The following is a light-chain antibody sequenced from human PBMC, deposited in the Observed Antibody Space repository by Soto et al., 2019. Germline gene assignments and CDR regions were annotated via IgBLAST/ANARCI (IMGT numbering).Light chain of an antibody. CDR1: QSLVYSDGNTY. V-gene: IGKV2-30*01. J-gene: IGKJ2*01. CDR2: KVS. Sequence: DVVMTQSPLSLPVTLGQPASISCRSSQSLVYSDGNTYLSWFQQRPGQSPRRLIYKVSNRDSGVPDRFSGSGSGTDFTLKISRVEAEDLGLYYCMLGTHWPPMYTFGQGTKLEIK. CDR3: MLGTHWPPMYT.